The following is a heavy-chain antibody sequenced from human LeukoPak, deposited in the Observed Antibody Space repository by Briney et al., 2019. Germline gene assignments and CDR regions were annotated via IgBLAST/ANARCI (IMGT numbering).Heavy chain of an antibody. CDR3: AKDASLSSSSDAFDI. J-gene: IGHJ3*02. Sequence: GGSLRLSCAVSGFTFDDYAMHWVRQAPGKGLEWVSGISWNSGSIGYADSVKGRFTISRDNAKNSLYLQMNSLRAEDTALYYCAKDASLSSSSDAFDIWGQGTMVTVSS. CDR2: ISWNSGSI. V-gene: IGHV3-9*01. D-gene: IGHD6-13*01. CDR1: GFTFDDYA.